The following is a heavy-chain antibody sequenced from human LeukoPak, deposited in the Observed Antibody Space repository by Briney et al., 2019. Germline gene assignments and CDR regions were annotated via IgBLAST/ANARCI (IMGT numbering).Heavy chain of an antibody. Sequence: GASVKVSCKASGYTFTNYGIIWVRQAPGQGLEWMAWISTYDHDTNYAQKFRGRVTMTTDTSTSTAYMELRSLGSDDTVVYYCVRDYFCSGGTCDDCFDPWGQGTLVTVSS. J-gene: IGHJ5*02. CDR2: ISTYDHDT. D-gene: IGHD2-15*01. CDR3: VRDYFCSGGTCDDCFDP. CDR1: GYTFTNYG. V-gene: IGHV1-18*01.